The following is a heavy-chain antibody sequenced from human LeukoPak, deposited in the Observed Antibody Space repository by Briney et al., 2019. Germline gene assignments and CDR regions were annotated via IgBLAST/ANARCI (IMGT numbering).Heavy chain of an antibody. Sequence: TGESLKISCEGSGYSFTSHWISWVRQMPGKGLEWMGTIDPTDSYTNYSPPFQGHVTISADKSISTAYLQWSSLKASDTAMYYCARQRYYYDFSGYYHDYWGQGTLVIVSA. V-gene: IGHV5-10-1*01. D-gene: IGHD3-22*01. CDR1: GYSFTSHW. CDR2: IDPTDSYT. CDR3: ARQRYYYDFSGYYHDY. J-gene: IGHJ4*02.